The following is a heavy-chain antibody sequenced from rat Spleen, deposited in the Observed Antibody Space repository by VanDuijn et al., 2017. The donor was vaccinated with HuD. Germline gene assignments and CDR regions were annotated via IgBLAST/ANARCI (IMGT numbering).Heavy chain of an antibody. D-gene: IGHD1-4*01. CDR2: IRTKPNNYAT. V-gene: IGHV10-5*01. Sequence: VQLVESGGGLVQPKESLKISCAASGFTFSNAAMYWVRQAPGKGLEWVARIRTKPNNYATYYADSVKGRFTISRDDSKSMVYLQMDNLKTEDTAMYYCTANYPGINYWGQGVMVTVSS. J-gene: IGHJ2*01. CDR3: TANYPGINY. CDR1: GFTFSNAA.